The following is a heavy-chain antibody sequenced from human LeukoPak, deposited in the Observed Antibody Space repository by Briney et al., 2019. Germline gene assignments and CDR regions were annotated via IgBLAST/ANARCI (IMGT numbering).Heavy chain of an antibody. CDR3: AKDLGDTAMVTGSVDY. CDR1: GFTFSSYG. V-gene: IGHV3-30*02. J-gene: IGHJ4*02. CDR2: IRYDGSNK. Sequence: PGGSLRLSCAASGFTFSSYGMHWVRQAPGKGLEWVAFIRYDGSNKYYADSVKGRFTTSRDNSKNTLYLQMNSLRAEDTAVYYCAKDLGDTAMVTGSVDYWGQGTLVTVSS. D-gene: IGHD5-18*01.